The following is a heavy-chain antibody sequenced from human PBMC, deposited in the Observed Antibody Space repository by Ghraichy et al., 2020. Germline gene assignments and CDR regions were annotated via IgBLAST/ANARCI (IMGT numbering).Heavy chain of an antibody. CDR3: ARKYSGLDY. CDR1: GFTLTNYA. CDR2: VGGSGDST. V-gene: IGHV3-23*01. D-gene: IGHD1-26*01. J-gene: IGHJ4*02. Sequence: GESLNISCAASGFTLTNYAMSWVRQAPGKGLEWVSTVGGSGDSTFYAYADSVKGRFTVSRDNSKNTMYLQMNSLIAEGTALYYCARKYSGLDYWGLGTLVTVSS.